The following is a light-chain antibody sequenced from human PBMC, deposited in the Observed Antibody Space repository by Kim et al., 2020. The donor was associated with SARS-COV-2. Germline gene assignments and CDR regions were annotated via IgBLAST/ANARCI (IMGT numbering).Light chain of an antibody. J-gene: IGKJ4*01. CDR3: QQGDSFPLT. V-gene: IGKV1D-12*01. CDR1: RDVAEW. CDR2: SAS. Sequence: SVGDKITITCRASRDVAEWLAWYQQKPGKAPKVLIYSASSLQSGVPSRFSGSGSGTYFTLTISSLQPEDVATYYCQQGDSFPLTFGGGTKVDIK.